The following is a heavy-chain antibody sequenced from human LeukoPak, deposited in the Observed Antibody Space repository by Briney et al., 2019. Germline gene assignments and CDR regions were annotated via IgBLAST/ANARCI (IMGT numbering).Heavy chain of an antibody. Sequence: PGGSLRLSCAASGFICSNYFRHWVRQAPGKGLIWVSRINPDGSTIYYADSVKGRFTISRDNVGSSLYLEMNSLSVEDTALYYCTRGLSGTHNAFDLWGQGTLVTVSS. CDR3: TRGLSGTHNAFDL. J-gene: IGHJ3*01. V-gene: IGHV3-74*01. CDR2: INPDGSTI. D-gene: IGHD1-26*01. CDR1: GFICSNYF.